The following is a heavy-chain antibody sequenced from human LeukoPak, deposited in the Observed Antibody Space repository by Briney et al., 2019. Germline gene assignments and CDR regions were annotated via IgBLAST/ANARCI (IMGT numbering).Heavy chain of an antibody. D-gene: IGHD2-2*01. J-gene: IGHJ6*02. CDR2: ISYDGSNK. Sequence: PGGSLRLSCAASGFTFSSYGMHWVRQAPGKGLEWVAVISYDGSNKYYADSVKGRFTISRDNSKNTLYLQMNSLRAEDTAVYYCAKASTIYGMDVWGQGTTVTVSS. CDR3: AKASTIYGMDV. V-gene: IGHV3-30*18. CDR1: GFTFSSYG.